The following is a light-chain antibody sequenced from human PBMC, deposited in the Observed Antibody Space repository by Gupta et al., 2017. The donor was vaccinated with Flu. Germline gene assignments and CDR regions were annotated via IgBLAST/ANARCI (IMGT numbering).Light chain of an antibody. CDR3: QQVNSYPPWT. J-gene: IGKJ1*01. V-gene: IGKV1-9*01. Sequence: DIQLTQSPSFLSASVGDRVTITCRASQGISTYLAWYQQKPGNAPQLLIYGAFTLQSGVPSRFSGSGSGTEFTLTISSLQPEDLATYYCQQVNSYPPWTFGQGTKVEIK. CDR2: GAF. CDR1: QGISTY.